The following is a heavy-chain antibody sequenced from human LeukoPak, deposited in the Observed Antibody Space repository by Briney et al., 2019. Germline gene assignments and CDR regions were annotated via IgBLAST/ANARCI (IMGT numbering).Heavy chain of an antibody. V-gene: IGHV4-59*11. D-gene: IGHD2-15*01. Sequence: SETLSLTCTVSGVSISSHCWSWIRQPPRKGLEWIGVSTNHNPSLKSRVTISVDTSRNQFSLKLSSVTAADTAVYYCARGVDCSDFAFDIWGQGTMVTVSP. CDR1: GVSISSHC. J-gene: IGHJ3*02. CDR2: VST. CDR3: ARGVDCSDFAFDI.